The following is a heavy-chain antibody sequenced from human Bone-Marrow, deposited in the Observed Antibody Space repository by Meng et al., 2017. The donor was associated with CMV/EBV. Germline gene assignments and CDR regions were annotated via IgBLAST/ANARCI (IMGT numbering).Heavy chain of an antibody. J-gene: IGHJ5*02. CDR3: AREYYYDSSGYPRWFDP. Sequence: QVQLVQSGAELKKPGASVKVSCKSSGYTFTDHYLHWVRQAPGQGLEWMGWINPNSGGTNYAQKFQGRVTMTRDTSISTAYMELSRLRSDDTAVYYCAREYYYDSSGYPRWFDPWGQGTLVTVAS. CDR2: INPNSGGT. CDR1: GYTFTDHY. V-gene: IGHV1-2*02. D-gene: IGHD3-22*01.